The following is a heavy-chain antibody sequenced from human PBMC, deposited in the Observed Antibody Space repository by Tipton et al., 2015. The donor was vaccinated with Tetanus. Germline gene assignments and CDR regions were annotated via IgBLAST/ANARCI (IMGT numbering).Heavy chain of an antibody. V-gene: IGHV3-21*01. CDR2: ISSTTSYI. J-gene: IGHJ4*02. D-gene: IGHD6-6*01. Sequence: SLRLSCTGSGFTFSNYAMNWVRQAPGKGLEWVASISSTTSYIYYADSVKGRFTISRDNAKSSLFLQMTSLRAEDTAVYYCASGSSLDYWGQGTLVTVSS. CDR3: ASGSSLDY. CDR1: GFTFSNYA.